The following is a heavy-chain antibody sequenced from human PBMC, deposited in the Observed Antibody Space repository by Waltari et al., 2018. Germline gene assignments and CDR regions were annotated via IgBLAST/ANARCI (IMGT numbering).Heavy chain of an antibody. D-gene: IGHD3-10*01. CDR3: ARLAHGRITMVQGVPAYAFDI. V-gene: IGHV1-69*10. Sequence: QVQLVQSGAEVKKPGSSVKVSCKASGGTFSSYAISWVRQAPGQGREWMGGIIPILGIANYAQKFQGRVTITADKSTSTAYMELSSLRSEDTAVYYCARLAHGRITMVQGVPAYAFDIWGQGTMVTVSS. CDR2: IIPILGIA. CDR1: GGTFSSYA. J-gene: IGHJ3*02.